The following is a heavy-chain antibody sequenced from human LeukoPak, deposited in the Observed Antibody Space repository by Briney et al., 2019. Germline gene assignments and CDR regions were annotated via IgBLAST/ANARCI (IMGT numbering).Heavy chain of an antibody. V-gene: IGHV3-23*01. CDR1: GFTFSGYG. Sequence: GGSLRLSCAASGFTFSGYGMSWVRQAPGKGLEWVSFISGSGGSTYYADSVKGRFTISRDNSKNTLFLQMKSLRAEDTAVYHCAKFLGSTGYYGMDVWGQGTTVTVSS. J-gene: IGHJ6*02. D-gene: IGHD3-3*01. CDR2: ISGSGGST. CDR3: AKFLGSTGYYGMDV.